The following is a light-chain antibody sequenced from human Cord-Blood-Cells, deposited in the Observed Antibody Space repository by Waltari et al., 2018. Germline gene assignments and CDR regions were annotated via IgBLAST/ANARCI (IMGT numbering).Light chain of an antibody. V-gene: IGLV2-14*01. CDR1: SSDVGGYNY. CDR2: EVS. J-gene: IGLJ1*01. CDR3: SSYTSSSTLDV. Sequence: QSALTQPASVSGSPGQSITISCTGTSSDVGGYNYVSWYQQHPGKATKLMIYEVSKRRSGVSNRFSGSKSGNTASLTISGLQAEDEADYYCSSYTSSSTLDVFGTGTKVTVL.